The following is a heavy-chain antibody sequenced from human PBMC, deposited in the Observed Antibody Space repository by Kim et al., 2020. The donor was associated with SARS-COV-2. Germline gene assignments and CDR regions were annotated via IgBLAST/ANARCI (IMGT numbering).Heavy chain of an antibody. CDR1: GDSLTSGSYY. Sequence: SETLSLTCTVSGDSLTSGSYYWSWIRQPPGQGLECIGYLHYSGSTNYNPSLRSRVTISVDTSKNEFSLKLSSVTAADTAVYYCARVPGYNHGYGYFDLWGRGTLAIVSS. CDR3: ARVPGYNHGYGYFDL. J-gene: IGHJ2*01. D-gene: IGHD5-18*01. CDR2: LHYSGST. V-gene: IGHV4-61*01.